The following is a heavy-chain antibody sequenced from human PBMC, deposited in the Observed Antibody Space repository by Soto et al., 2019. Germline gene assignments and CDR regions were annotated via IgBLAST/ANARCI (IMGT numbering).Heavy chain of an antibody. D-gene: IGHD2-21*01. V-gene: IGHV3-30*18. CDR2: ISYDGSNK. CDR1: GFTFSSYG. Sequence: GGSLRLSCAASGFTFSSYGMHWVRQAPGKGLEWVAVISYDGSNKYYADSVKGRFTISRDNSKNTLYLQMNSLRAEDTAVYYCAKDEWIAILGGDVAFDIWGQGTMVTVSS. CDR3: AKDEWIAILGGDVAFDI. J-gene: IGHJ3*02.